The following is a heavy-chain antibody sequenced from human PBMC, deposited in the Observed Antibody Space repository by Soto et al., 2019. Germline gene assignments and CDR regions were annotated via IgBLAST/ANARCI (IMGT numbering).Heavy chain of an antibody. Sequence: PGGSLRLSCAASGFTFSSYSINWVRQAPGKGLEWVSSISSSNSYIYYADSVKGRFTISRANAKNSLYLQMNSLRAEDTAVYYCARGSLGSSWLLGGQGTLLAV. CDR3: ARGSLGSSWLL. J-gene: IGHJ4*02. CDR2: ISSSNSYI. V-gene: IGHV3-21*01. D-gene: IGHD6-13*01. CDR1: GFTFSSYS.